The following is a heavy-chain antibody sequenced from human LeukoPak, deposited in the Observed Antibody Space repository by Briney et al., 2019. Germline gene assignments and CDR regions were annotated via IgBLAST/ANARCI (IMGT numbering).Heavy chain of an antibody. CDR1: GYTFSSYY. V-gene: IGHV1-46*01. CDR2: IKPGDSVT. CDR3: ARDKKSEIGGAIAGHYMDV. D-gene: IGHD3-16*02. Sequence: ASVKVSCKASGYTFSSYYMHWVRQAPGQGLEWIGIIKPGDSVTSYSQKFKGRVTMTRDMSTTTVYMEMTSLRSEDTAVYYCARDKKSEIGGAIAGHYMDVWGKGTTVTVSS. J-gene: IGHJ6*03.